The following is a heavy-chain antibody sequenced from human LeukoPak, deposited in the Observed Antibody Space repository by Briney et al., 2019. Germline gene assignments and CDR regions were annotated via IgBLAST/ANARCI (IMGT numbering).Heavy chain of an antibody. CDR1: GYTFTSYG. J-gene: IGHJ4*02. D-gene: IGHD3-10*01. Sequence: ASVKVSCKAYGYTFTSYGISWVRQAPGQGLEWMGWISVYNGNTNYAQKLQGRVTMTTDTSTSTAYMELRSLRSDDTAVYYCARDGGYYYGSGSYHKGIDYWGQGTLVTVSS. CDR2: ISVYNGNT. CDR3: ARDGGYYYGSGSYHKGIDY. V-gene: IGHV1-18*01.